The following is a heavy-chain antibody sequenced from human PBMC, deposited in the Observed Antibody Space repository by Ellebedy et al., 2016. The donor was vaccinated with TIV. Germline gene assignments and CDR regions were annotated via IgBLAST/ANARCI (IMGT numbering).Heavy chain of an antibody. CDR2: VSYDGKVK. CDR1: GFTFSNYA. CDR3: TKELVHAIHGFDI. D-gene: IGHD2-8*01. Sequence: GESLKISCAASGFTFSNYAMHWVRQAPGKGPEWVAVVSYDGKVKYYLDSVKGRFTISRDNSKNTLSLEMNSLRAEDTATYYCTKELVHAIHGFDIWGQGTMVTVSA. J-gene: IGHJ3*02. V-gene: IGHV3-30*18.